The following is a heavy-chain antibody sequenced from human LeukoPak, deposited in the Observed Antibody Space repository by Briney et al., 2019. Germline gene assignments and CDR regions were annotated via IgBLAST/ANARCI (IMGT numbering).Heavy chain of an antibody. CDR2: INSAGSDS. CDR3: ARSGRSPSRFDFWSGYPTDFDY. J-gene: IGHJ4*02. Sequence: PGGSLRLSCAASGFTFSTYWFHWVRQAPGKGLVWVSRINSAGSDSSYTDSVRGRFTISRDNAKNTLYLQMNSLRVEDTAVYYCARSGRSPSRFDFWSGYPTDFDYWGQGTLVTVSS. V-gene: IGHV3-74*01. CDR1: GFTFSTYW. D-gene: IGHD3-3*01.